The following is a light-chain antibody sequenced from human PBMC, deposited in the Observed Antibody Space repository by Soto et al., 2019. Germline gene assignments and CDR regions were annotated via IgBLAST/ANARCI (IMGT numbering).Light chain of an antibody. CDR2: GAS. V-gene: IGKV3D-15*01. J-gene: IGKJ3*01. Sequence: EIVMTQSPATLSVSPGERATLSSRASQSVSSNLAWYQQKPGQAPRLLIYGASTRDTGIPARFSGSGSGTEFTLTISSLQSEDFAVYYCQQYNNWSPQFTFGPGTKVDIK. CDR1: QSVSSN. CDR3: QQYNNWSPQFT.